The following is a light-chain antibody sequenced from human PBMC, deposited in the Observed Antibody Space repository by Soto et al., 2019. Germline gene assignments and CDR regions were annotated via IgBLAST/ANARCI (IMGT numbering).Light chain of an antibody. V-gene: IGLV2-14*01. CDR3: NSFTTSGTYV. Sequence: QSALTQPASVSGSPGQSIAISCTGTSSDVGAYNYVSWYQQYPGKAPKLMIFDVGYRPSGVSNRFSGSKSGNTASLTISGLQAEDEADYYCNSFTTSGTYVFGTGTKVTVL. J-gene: IGLJ1*01. CDR1: SSDVGAYNY. CDR2: DVG.